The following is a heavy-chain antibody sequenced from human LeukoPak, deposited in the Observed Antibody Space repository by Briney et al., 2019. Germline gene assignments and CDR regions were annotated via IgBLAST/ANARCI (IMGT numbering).Heavy chain of an antibody. J-gene: IGHJ5*02. Sequence: SETLSLTCAVYGGSFSGYYWSWIRQPPGKGLEWIGEINHSGSTNYNPSLKSRVTVSVDTSKNQFSLKLSSVTAADTAVYYCARGGRVIFGVVIMPFDPWGQGTLVTVSS. CDR1: GGSFSGYY. D-gene: IGHD3-3*02. CDR2: INHSGST. V-gene: IGHV4-34*01. CDR3: ARGGRVIFGVVIMPFDP.